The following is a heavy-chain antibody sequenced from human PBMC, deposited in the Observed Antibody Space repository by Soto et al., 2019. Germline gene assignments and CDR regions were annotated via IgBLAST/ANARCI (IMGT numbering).Heavy chain of an antibody. CDR2: INHSGST. V-gene: IGHV4-34*01. Sequence: SETLSLTCAVYGGSFSGYYWSWIRQPPGKGLEWIGEINHSGSTNYNPSLKSRVTISVDTSKNQFSLKLSSVTAADTAVYYCARTNDYGDLNFDYWGQGTLVTVS. CDR1: GGSFSGYY. CDR3: ARTNDYGDLNFDY. J-gene: IGHJ4*02. D-gene: IGHD4-17*01.